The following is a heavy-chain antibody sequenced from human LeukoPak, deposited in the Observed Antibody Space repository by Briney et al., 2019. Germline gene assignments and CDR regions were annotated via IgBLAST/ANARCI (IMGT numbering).Heavy chain of an antibody. CDR3: ARPRIAVAPWYFDL. CDR1: GFTFDDYP. V-gene: IGHV3-9*01. D-gene: IGHD6-19*01. Sequence: GGSLRLSCAASGFTFDDYPMPWVRQAPGKGLEWVSGISWNSGSIGYADSVKGRFTISRDNAKNSLYLQMNSLRAEDTALYYCARPRIAVAPWYFDLWGRGTLVTVSS. J-gene: IGHJ2*01. CDR2: ISWNSGSI.